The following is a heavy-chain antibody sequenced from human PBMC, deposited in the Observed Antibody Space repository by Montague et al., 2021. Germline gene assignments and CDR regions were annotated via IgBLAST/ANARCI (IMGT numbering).Heavy chain of an antibody. CDR1: GGSISSASYY. CDR2: IYYNGTT. Sequence: SETLSLTCTVSGGSISSASYYWGWIRQPPGKGLEFIGVIYYNGTTYHIPSLKSRVTVSMDTSKNQFSLKLSSVTAADTAVYYCARSLYCRGGSCYSGFDPWGQGTLVTASS. CDR3: ARSLYCRGGSCYSGFDP. D-gene: IGHD2-15*01. V-gene: IGHV4-39*01. J-gene: IGHJ5*02.